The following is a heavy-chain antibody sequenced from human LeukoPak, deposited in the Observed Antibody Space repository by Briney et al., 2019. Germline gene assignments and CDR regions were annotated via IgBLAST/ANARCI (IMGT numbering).Heavy chain of an antibody. Sequence: GESLKISCKGSGYSFNTYFIVWVRQMPGKGLEWMGIIYPSDSDTRYSPSFQGQVTISADKSITTAYLQWSSLKASDTAMYYCARRYGGYVDYWGQGTLVTVSS. D-gene: IGHD1-26*01. CDR3: ARRYGGYVDY. CDR2: IYPSDSDT. CDR1: GYSFNTYF. J-gene: IGHJ4*02. V-gene: IGHV5-51*01.